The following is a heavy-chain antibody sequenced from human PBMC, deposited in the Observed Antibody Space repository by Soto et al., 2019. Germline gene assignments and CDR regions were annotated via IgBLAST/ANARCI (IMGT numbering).Heavy chain of an antibody. Sequence: PGESLKISCKGSGYSFTIYWISWVRQMPGKGLEWMGRIDPSDSYTNYSPSFQGHVTISADKSISTAYLQWSSLKASDTAMYYCAXQPLVAAASYYYYGMDVWGQGTTVTVSS. V-gene: IGHV5-10-1*01. CDR3: AXQPLVAAASYYYYGMDV. D-gene: IGHD6-13*01. J-gene: IGHJ6*02. CDR1: GYSFTIYW. CDR2: IDPSDSYT.